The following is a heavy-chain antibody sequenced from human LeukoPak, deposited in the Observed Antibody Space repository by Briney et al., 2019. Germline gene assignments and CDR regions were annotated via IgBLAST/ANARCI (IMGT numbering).Heavy chain of an antibody. CDR2: INHSGST. CDR3: ARGSAFDP. V-gene: IGHV4-34*01. Sequence: PSETLSLTCAVYGGSFSGYYWSWIRQPPGKGLEWNGEINHSGSTNYNPSLKSRVTISVDTSKNQFSLKLSSVTAADTAVYYCARGSAFDPWGQGTLVTVSS. J-gene: IGHJ5*02. CDR1: GGSFSGYY.